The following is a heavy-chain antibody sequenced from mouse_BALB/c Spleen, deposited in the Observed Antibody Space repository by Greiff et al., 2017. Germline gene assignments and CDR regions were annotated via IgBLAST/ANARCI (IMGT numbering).Heavy chain of an antibody. Sequence: EVQLQESGPDLVKPSQSLSLTCTVTGYSITSGYSWHWIRQFPGNKLEWMGYIHYSGSTNYNPSLNSRIAITRDTSKNQFFLQLNSVTTEDTATYDSARFSSPLYYFDYWGQGTTLTVSS. CDR1: GYSITSGYS. CDR3: ARFSSPLYYFDY. V-gene: IGHV3-1*02. J-gene: IGHJ2*01. CDR2: IHYSGST.